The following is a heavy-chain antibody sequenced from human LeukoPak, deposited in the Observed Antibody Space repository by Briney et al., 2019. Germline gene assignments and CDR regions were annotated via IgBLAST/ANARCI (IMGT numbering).Heavy chain of an antibody. Sequence: PGGSLRLSCAASGFTFSDFYMGWIRQAPGKGLKWVAYISRGDSPPYHADSVRGRFTISRDNAKNLLYLQMNSLRVDDTAVYYCARLGAGLGSWGQGTLVTVSS. CDR2: ISRGDSPP. V-gene: IGHV3-11*01. J-gene: IGHJ4*02. CDR1: GFTFSDFY. D-gene: IGHD4/OR15-4a*01. CDR3: ARLGAGLGS.